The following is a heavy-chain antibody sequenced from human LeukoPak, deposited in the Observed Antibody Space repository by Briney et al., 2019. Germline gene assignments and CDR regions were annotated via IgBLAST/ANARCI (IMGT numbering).Heavy chain of an antibody. CDR2: IYYTGNT. Sequence: SETLSLTCTVSGGSISSSSYYWNWIRQPPGKGLEWIGYIYYTGNTDYNPSLKSRVTMSLDTSKNQFSLKLSSVTAADTAVYYCARDRLQLQSWGQGTLVTVSS. CDR3: ARDRLQLQS. D-gene: IGHD1-1*01. J-gene: IGHJ5*02. V-gene: IGHV4-61*01. CDR1: GGSISSSSYY.